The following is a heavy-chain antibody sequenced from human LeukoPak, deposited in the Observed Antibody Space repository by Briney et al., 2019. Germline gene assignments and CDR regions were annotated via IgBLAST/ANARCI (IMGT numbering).Heavy chain of an antibody. V-gene: IGHV4-4*09. Sequence: WIRQPPGKGLEWIGYIYTSGSTNYNPSLKSRVTISVDTSKNQFSLKLSSVTAADTAVYYCAMISSSRTYWGQGTLVTVSS. CDR2: IYTSGST. D-gene: IGHD6-13*01. CDR3: AMISSSRTY. J-gene: IGHJ4*02.